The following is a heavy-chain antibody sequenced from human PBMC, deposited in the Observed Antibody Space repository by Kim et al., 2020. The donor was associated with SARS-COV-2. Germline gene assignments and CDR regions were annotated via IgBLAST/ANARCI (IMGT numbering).Heavy chain of an antibody. CDR2: ISASGSNT. CDR1: GFMFSSYA. V-gene: IGHV3-23*01. D-gene: IGHD3-22*01. CDR3: ARSPHGFDGSGSYYFYFDS. J-gene: IGHJ4*02. Sequence: GGSLRLSCAASGFMFSSYAMSWVRQAPGKGLEWVSTISASGSNTYYVDSVKGRFTISRDNSRNTLYLQMNSLRAEDTAAYYCARSPHGFDGSGSYYFYFDSWGQGTLVTVSP.